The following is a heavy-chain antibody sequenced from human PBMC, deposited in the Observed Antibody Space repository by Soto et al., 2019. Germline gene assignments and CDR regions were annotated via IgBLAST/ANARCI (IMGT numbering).Heavy chain of an antibody. CDR2: IGSSSNYT. Sequence: QVQLVESGGGLVKPGGSLRLSCAASGFTFSDYYMTWIRQAPGKGLEWVSYIGSSSNYTNYADSVKGRFTISRDNAKNSLYLQMNSLRAEDTAVYYCATLPVIPTTQLGYWGQGTLVTVSS. CDR1: GFTFSDYY. V-gene: IGHV3-11*05. D-gene: IGHD1-1*01. CDR3: ATLPVIPTTQLGY. J-gene: IGHJ4*02.